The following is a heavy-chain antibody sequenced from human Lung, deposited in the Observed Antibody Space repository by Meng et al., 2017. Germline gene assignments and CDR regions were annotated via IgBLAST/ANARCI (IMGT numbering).Heavy chain of an antibody. D-gene: IGHD4-11*01. CDR2: INHSGST. V-gene: IGHV4-34*01. CDR3: ARGPTTMAHDFDY. CDR1: GGSCSDYY. Sequence: VQQQQWAAGLLKSSETLALSCVVSGGSCSDYYWCWIRQPPGKGLEWIGEINHSGSTNYNPSLESRATISVDTSQNNLSLKLSSVTAADSAVYYCARGPTTMAHDFDYWGQGTLVTVSS. J-gene: IGHJ4*02.